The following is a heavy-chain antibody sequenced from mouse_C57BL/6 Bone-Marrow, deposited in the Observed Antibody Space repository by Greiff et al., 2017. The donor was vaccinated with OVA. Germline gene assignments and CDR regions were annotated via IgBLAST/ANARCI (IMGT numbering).Heavy chain of an antibody. CDR3: ASTKGNAMDY. CDR2: IGSGGSYN. V-gene: IGHV5-6*01. Sequence: EVQRVESGGDLVKPGGSLKLSCAASGFTFSSYGMSWVRQTPDKRLEWVATIGSGGSYNYYPDSVKGRFTISRDKAKNTLYLQMSSLKSEDTAMYYSASTKGNAMDYWGQGTSVTVSS. CDR1: GFTFSSYG. J-gene: IGHJ4*01.